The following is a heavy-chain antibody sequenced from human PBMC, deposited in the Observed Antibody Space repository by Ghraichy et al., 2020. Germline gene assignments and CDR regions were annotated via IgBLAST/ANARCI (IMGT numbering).Heavy chain of an antibody. CDR2: ITSISSTI. D-gene: IGHD1-26*01. CDR3: ARSGSSYRPASDNWFDP. CDR1: GFTFSDYS. J-gene: IGHJ5*02. V-gene: IGHV3-48*02. Sequence: GGSLRLSCAASGFTFSDYSMNWVRQAPGKGLEWVSYITSISSTIYYADSMRGRFTISRDNAKNSLFLQMNSLRDEDTAVYYCARSGSSYRPASDNWFDPWGQGTLVTVSS.